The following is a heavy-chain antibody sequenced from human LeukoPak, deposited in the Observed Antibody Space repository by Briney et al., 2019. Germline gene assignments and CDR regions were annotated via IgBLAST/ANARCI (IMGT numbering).Heavy chain of an antibody. V-gene: IGHV3-74*01. Sequence: PGGSLKLSCTASGFSISNYWMHWVRQAPGKGLVWVSRIKNDGTTTTYADSVEGRFTISRDNAKNTVYLQMSSLRGEDTGVYYCATDAAGREYWGQGTLVTVSS. J-gene: IGHJ4*02. CDR1: GFSISNYW. D-gene: IGHD1-14*01. CDR2: IKNDGTTT. CDR3: ATDAAGREY.